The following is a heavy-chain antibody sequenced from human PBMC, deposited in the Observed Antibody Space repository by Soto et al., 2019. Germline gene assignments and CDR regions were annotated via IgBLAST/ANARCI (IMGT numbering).Heavy chain of an antibody. V-gene: IGHV4-31*03. CDR1: GGSISSVGHY. CDR3: ARESGGYDSSTRYGLDV. J-gene: IGHJ6*02. Sequence: PSETLSLTCSVSGGSISSVGHYWTWIRQQPGKGLEWIGYIYYSGSTDYNPSLKSRVTISVDRSKNQFSLNLSSVTAADTAIYYCARESGGYDSSTRYGLDVWGQVTTVTVSS. CDR2: IYYSGST. D-gene: IGHD6-25*01.